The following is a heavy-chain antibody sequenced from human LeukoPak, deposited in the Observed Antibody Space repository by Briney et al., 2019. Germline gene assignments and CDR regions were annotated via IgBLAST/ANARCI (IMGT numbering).Heavy chain of an antibody. CDR2: INPNSGGT. Sequence: ASAKVSCKASGYTFTGYYMHWVRQAPGQGLEWMGWINPNSGGTNYAQKFQGRVTMTRDTSISTAYMELSRLRSDDTAVYYCARDLSSVVVPAAILGGPTDYWGQGTLVTVSS. V-gene: IGHV1-2*02. CDR1: GYTFTGYY. CDR3: ARDLSSVVVPAAILGGPTDY. D-gene: IGHD2-2*01. J-gene: IGHJ4*02.